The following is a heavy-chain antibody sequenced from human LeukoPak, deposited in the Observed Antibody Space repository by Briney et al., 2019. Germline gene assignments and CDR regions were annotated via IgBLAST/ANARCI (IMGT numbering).Heavy chain of an antibody. D-gene: IGHD4-23*01. Sequence: GASVKVSCKASGYTFTSYGISWVRQAPGQGLEWMGWISAYNGNTNYAQKLQGRVTMTTDTSTSTAYMELSRLRSDDTAVYYCAVNTVVTPLGYWGQGTLVTVSS. CDR2: ISAYNGNT. CDR1: GYTFTSYG. CDR3: AVNTVVTPLGY. V-gene: IGHV1-18*01. J-gene: IGHJ4*02.